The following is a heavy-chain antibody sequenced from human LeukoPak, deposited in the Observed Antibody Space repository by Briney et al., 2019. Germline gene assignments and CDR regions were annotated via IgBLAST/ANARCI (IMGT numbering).Heavy chain of an antibody. CDR1: GYTFTSYG. D-gene: IGHD6-19*01. J-gene: IGHJ4*02. V-gene: IGHV1-18*01. CDR3: AIEGRSGWWGFDY. CDR2: ISAYNGNT. Sequence: ASVKVSCKASGYTFTSYGISWVRQAPGQGLEWMGWISAYNGNTNYAQKLQGRVTMTTDTSTSTDYMELRSLRSDDTAGYYCAIEGRSGWWGFDYWGQGTLVTVSS.